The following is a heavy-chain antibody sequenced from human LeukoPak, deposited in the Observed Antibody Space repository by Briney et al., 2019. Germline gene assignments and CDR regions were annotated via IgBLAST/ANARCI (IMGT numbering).Heavy chain of an antibody. D-gene: IGHD6-13*01. CDR2: INPNSGGT. Sequence: GASVKVSCKASGYTLTVYYMHWVRQAPGQGLEWMGWINPNSGGTNYAQKFQGRVTMTRDTSISTAYMELSRLRSDDTAVYYCAREARGAAGLYYFDYWGQGTLVTVSS. J-gene: IGHJ4*02. V-gene: IGHV1-2*02. CDR3: AREARGAAGLYYFDY. CDR1: GYTLTVYY.